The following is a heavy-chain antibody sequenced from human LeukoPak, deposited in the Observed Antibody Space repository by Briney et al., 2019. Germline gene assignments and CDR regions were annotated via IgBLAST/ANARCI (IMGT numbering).Heavy chain of an antibody. Sequence: ASVKVSCKASGYTFTSYGISWVRQAPGQGLEWMGWISAYNGNTNYAQQLQGRVTMTTDTSTSTAYMELRSLRSDDTAVYYCARGLYCTNGVCYIVAFDIWGQGTMVTVSS. CDR2: ISAYNGNT. D-gene: IGHD2-8*01. V-gene: IGHV1-18*01. CDR1: GYTFTSYG. J-gene: IGHJ3*02. CDR3: ARGLYCTNGVCYIVAFDI.